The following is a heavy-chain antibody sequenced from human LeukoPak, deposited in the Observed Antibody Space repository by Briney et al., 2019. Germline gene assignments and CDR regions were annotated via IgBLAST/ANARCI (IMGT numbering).Heavy chain of an antibody. D-gene: IGHD2-21*02. V-gene: IGHV3-11*01. J-gene: IGHJ6*02. CDR2: ISPSGSTK. Sequence: GGSQRLSCAASGFTFSDHYMSWIRQAPGKGLEWVSYISPSGSTKYYAGSVTGRFTISRDNAKNSLYLQMNSLRAEDTAVYYCARDCGGDCHLVYYYSGMEVWGQGTTVTVSS. CDR1: GFTFSDHY. CDR3: ARDCGGDCHLVYYYSGMEV.